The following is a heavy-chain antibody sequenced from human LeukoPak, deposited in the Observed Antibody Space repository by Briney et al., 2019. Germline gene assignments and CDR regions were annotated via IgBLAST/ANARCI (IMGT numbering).Heavy chain of an antibody. CDR1: GFTFSSYA. Sequence: GGSLRLSCATSGFTFSSYAMSWVRQAPGKGLEWVSSISGRGANTHYADSVKGRFSISRDNSKNTLYLQMDSLRAEDTAVYYCAKRIYGDYESWYFDLWGRGTLVTVSS. CDR2: ISGRGANT. V-gene: IGHV3-23*01. J-gene: IGHJ2*01. D-gene: IGHD4-17*01. CDR3: AKRIYGDYESWYFDL.